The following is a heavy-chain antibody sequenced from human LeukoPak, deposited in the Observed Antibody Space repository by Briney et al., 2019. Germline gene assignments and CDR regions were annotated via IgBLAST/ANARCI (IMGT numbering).Heavy chain of an antibody. Sequence: PSETLSLTCTVSGGSISSSSYYWGWIRQPPGKGLEWIGSIYYSGSTYYNPSLKSRVAISVDTSKNQFSLKLSSVTAADTAVYYCARSPLTTRPNYSLKPEKYYFDYWGQGTLVTVSS. D-gene: IGHD1-14*01. CDR2: IYYSGST. CDR1: GGSISSSSYY. J-gene: IGHJ4*02. CDR3: ARSPLTTRPNYSLKPEKYYFDY. V-gene: IGHV4-39*01.